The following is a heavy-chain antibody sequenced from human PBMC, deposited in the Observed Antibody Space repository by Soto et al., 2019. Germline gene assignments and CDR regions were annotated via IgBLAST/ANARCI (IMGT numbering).Heavy chain of an antibody. J-gene: IGHJ6*03. V-gene: IGHV4-59*08. CDR3: ARRYPYYFFWSGSKGLYYYYYMDV. CDR2: IYYSGST. D-gene: IGHD3-3*01. Sequence: SETLSLTCTVSGGSISSYYWSWIRQPPGKGLEWIGYIYYSGSTNYNPSLKSRVTISVDTSKNQFSLKLSSVTAADTAVYYCARRYPYYFFWSGSKGLYYYYYMDVWGKGTTVTVSS. CDR1: GGSISSYY.